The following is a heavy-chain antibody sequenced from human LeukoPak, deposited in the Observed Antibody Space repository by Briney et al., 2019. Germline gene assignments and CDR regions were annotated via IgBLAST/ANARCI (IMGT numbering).Heavy chain of an antibody. Sequence: GGSLRLSCAASGFTFSSYWMSWVRQAPGKGLEWVANIKQDGSEKYYVDSVKGRFTISRDNAKNSLYLQMNSLRAEDTAVYYCARIAAAGKNSFDYWGQGTLVTVSS. V-gene: IGHV3-7*01. CDR1: GFTFSSYW. CDR3: ARIAAAGKNSFDY. CDR2: IKQDGSEK. D-gene: IGHD6-13*01. J-gene: IGHJ4*02.